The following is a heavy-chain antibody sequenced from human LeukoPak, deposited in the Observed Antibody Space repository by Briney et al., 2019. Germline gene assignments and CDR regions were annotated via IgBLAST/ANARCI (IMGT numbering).Heavy chain of an antibody. Sequence: PGGSLTLSCAASGFTFSSYAMSWVRQAPGTGLEWVSGIGSGGGHTYYVDSVKGRFTISRDNSRNRLYLEMNSLRAEDTAVYYCTKGDSQGTGSYYSDYWGQGTLVTVSP. D-gene: IGHD3-10*01. CDR3: TKGDSQGTGSYYSDY. CDR2: IGSGGGHT. CDR1: GFTFSSYA. J-gene: IGHJ4*02. V-gene: IGHV3-23*01.